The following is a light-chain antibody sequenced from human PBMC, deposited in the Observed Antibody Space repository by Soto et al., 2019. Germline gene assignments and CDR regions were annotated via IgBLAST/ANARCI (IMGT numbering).Light chain of an antibody. Sequence: EIVLTQSPDTLSVSPGERATLSCRASQSISSNLAWYQQKPGQAPRLLIYGASTRATGIPARFSGSGSGTEFTLTISSLQSEDFALYYCHQYENWPQTFGQGTKVDIK. CDR1: QSISSN. CDR2: GAS. J-gene: IGKJ1*01. CDR3: HQYENWPQT. V-gene: IGKV3-15*01.